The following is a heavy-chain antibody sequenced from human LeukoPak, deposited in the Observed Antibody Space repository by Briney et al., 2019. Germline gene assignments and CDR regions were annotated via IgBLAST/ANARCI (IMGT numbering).Heavy chain of an antibody. J-gene: IGHJ5*02. V-gene: IGHV3-15*01. D-gene: IGHD3-10*01. CDR1: GFTFSNAW. CDR2: IKSKTDGGTT. Sequence: GGSLRLSCAASGFTFSNAWMSWVRQAPGKGLEWVGRIKSKTDGGTTDYAAPVKGRFTMSRDDSKNTLYLQMNSLKPEDTAVYYCTRNLGLWFGEFDPWGQGTLVTVSS. CDR3: TRNLGLWFGEFDP.